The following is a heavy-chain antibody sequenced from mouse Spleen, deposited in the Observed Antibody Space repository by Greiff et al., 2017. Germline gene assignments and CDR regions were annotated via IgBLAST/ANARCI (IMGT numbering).Heavy chain of an antibody. J-gene: IGHJ3*01. CDR3: ARRYDRAWFAY. CDR1: GFTFSSYA. CDR2: ISSGGSYT. V-gene: IGHV5-9-1*01. Sequence: DVMLVESGGGLVKPGGSLKLSCAASGFTFSSYAMSWVRQTPEKRLEWVATISSGGSYTYYPDSVKGRFTISRDNAKNTLYLQMSSLRSEDTAMYYCARRYDRAWFAYWGQGTLVTVSA. D-gene: IGHD2-14*01.